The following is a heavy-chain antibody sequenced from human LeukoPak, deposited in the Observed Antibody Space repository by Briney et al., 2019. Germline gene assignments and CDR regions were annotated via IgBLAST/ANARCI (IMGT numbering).Heavy chain of an antibody. CDR2: IIPIFDTA. CDR3: ARGYCTNGVCYHFDY. J-gene: IGHJ4*02. CDR1: GYTFTSYD. V-gene: IGHV1-69*13. D-gene: IGHD2-8*01. Sequence: GASVKVSCMASGYTFTSYDINWVRQAPGQGLEWMGGIIPIFDTANYAQKFQGRVTITADESTSTAYLELSSLRSEDTAVYYCARGYCTNGVCYHFDYWGQGTLVTVSS.